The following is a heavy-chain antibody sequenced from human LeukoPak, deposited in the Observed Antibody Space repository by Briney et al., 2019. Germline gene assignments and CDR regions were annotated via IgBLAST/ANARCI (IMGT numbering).Heavy chain of an antibody. V-gene: IGHV3-7*01. CDR3: ASWGAGGNS. J-gene: IGHJ4*02. Sequence: GGSLRLSCEASGFTLGTYWMNWVRQVPGKGLDWVANINPDGSGKRYVDSVKGRFTIARDNADNSLSLQMNSLRAEDTAVYYCASWGAGGNSWGQGTLVTVSS. CDR1: GFTLGTYW. CDR2: INPDGSGK. D-gene: IGHD3-16*01.